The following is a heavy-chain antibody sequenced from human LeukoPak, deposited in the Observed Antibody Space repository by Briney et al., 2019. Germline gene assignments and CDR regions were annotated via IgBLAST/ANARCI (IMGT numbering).Heavy chain of an antibody. CDR2: IWYDGSYK. CDR3: ARWGTSSLDY. CDR1: GFTFSSYG. Sequence: GGPLRLSCAASGFTFSSYGMQWVRQAPGQGLEWVAVIWYDGSYKYHADSVKGRFTISRDNSRNTLYLQMDSLRAEDTAVYYCARWGTSSLDYWGQGTLVTVSS. V-gene: IGHV3-33*01. D-gene: IGHD6-6*01. J-gene: IGHJ4*02.